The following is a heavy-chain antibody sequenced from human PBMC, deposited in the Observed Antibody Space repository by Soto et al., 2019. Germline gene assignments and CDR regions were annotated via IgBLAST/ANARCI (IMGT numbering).Heavy chain of an antibody. CDR1: GGTFSSYT. V-gene: IGHV1-69*02. D-gene: IGHD5-12*01. Sequence: QVQLVQSGAEVKKPGSSVKVSCKASGGTFSSYTISWVRQAPGQGREWMGRIIPILGIANYAQKFQGRVTITADKSTSTAYMELSSLRSEDTAVYYCATFRGDGYNHYWVQGTLVTVSS. J-gene: IGHJ4*02. CDR2: IIPILGIA. CDR3: ATFRGDGYNHY.